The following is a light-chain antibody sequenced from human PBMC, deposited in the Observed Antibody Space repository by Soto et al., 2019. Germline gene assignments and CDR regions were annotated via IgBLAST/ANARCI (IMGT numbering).Light chain of an antibody. CDR3: QQRSNWPPEVS. Sequence: DILLTQSPDMLSLSPGERATLSCRAMQSVSSSLAWYQQKPGQAHTLRSYDASNRATGIPARFSGSGSGTDFTLTISSLEPEDYAVYYCQQRSNWPPEVSFGAGTKVDI. V-gene: IGKV3-11*01. CDR1: QSVSSS. CDR2: DAS. J-gene: IGKJ3*01.